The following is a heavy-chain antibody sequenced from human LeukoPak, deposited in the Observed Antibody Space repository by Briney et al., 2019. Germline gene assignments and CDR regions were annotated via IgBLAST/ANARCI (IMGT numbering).Heavy chain of an antibody. Sequence: SETLSLTCTVSPDSTTSNFWSWVRQPPGKGLEWIGEIHSSGSTNYNPSLQSRVTISIDRSKNQIALELSSVTAADTAVYYCAREIVGGFNPGAYWGQGTLVTVSS. CDR3: AREIVGGFNPGAY. CDR1: PDSTTSNF. V-gene: IGHV4-59*12. D-gene: IGHD1-14*01. CDR2: IHSSGST. J-gene: IGHJ4*02.